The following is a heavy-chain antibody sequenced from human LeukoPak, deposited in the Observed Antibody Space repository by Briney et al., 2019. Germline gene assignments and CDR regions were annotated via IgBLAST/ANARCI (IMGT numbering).Heavy chain of an antibody. CDR2: IYSGGST. D-gene: IGHD1-26*01. Sequence: GGSLRLSCAASGFTVSSNYMSWVRQAPGKGLEWVSVIYSGGSTYYADSVKGRFTISRDNSKNMLYLQMNSLSAEDTAVYYCARAAYSGSFDNWFDPWGQGTLVTVSS. CDR3: ARAAYSGSFDNWFDP. J-gene: IGHJ5*02. CDR1: GFTVSSNY. V-gene: IGHV3-53*01.